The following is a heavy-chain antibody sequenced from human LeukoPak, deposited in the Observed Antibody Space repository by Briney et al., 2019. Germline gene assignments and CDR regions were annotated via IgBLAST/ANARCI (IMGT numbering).Heavy chain of an antibody. V-gene: IGHV4-59*01. CDR2: IYYSGST. CDR1: GESFSGYY. D-gene: IGHD4-17*01. J-gene: IGHJ4*02. Sequence: SETLSLTCAVYGESFSGYYWTWIRQPPGKGLEWIGYIYYSGSTNYNPSLKSRVTISVDTSKNQFSLKLSSVTAADTAVYYCAREDGDYGSDYWGQGTLVTVSS. CDR3: AREDGDYGSDY.